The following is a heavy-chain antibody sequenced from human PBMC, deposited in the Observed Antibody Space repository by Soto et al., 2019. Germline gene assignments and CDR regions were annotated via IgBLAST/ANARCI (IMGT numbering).Heavy chain of an antibody. CDR1: GFTFSSYG. CDR2: IWYDGSNK. J-gene: IGHJ5*02. D-gene: IGHD3-3*01. CDR3: ARGASGYFRWDGDWFDP. V-gene: IGHV3-33*01. Sequence: GGSLRLSCAASGFTFSSYGMHWVRQAPGKGLEWVAVIWYDGSNKYYADSVKGRFTISRDNSKNTLYLQMNSLRAEDTAVYYCARGASGYFRWDGDWFDPWGQGTLVTVSS.